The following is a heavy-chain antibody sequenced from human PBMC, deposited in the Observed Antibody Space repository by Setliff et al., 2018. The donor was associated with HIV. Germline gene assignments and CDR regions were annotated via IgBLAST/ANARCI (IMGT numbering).Heavy chain of an antibody. V-gene: IGHV4-39*01. CDR2: VFYSGST. Sequence: PSETLSLTCTVSGASISRDGYYWGWIRQPPGKGLQWIGCVFYSGSTYYDPSLESRVTISVASSKTQFYLKLRSVTASDTAVYYCARYTSKVDWFDPWGQGTLVTVSS. CDR3: ARYTSKVDWFDP. J-gene: IGHJ5*02. CDR1: GASISRDGYY. D-gene: IGHD2-2*02.